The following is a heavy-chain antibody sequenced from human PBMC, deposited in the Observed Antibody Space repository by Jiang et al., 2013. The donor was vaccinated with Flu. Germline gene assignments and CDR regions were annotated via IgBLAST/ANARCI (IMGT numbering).Heavy chain of an antibody. D-gene: IGHD4-17*01. V-gene: IGHV3-7*01. CDR3: AKSTVTDAEYFQH. Sequence: KGLEWVANIKQDGSEKYYVDSVKGRFTISRDNAKNSLYLQMNSLRAEDTAVYYCAKSTVTDAEYFQHWGQGTLVTVSS. CDR2: IKQDGSEK. J-gene: IGHJ1*01.